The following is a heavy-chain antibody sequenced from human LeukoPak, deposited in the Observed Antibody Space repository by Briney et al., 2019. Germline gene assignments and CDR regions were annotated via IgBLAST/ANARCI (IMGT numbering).Heavy chain of an antibody. J-gene: IGHJ4*01. V-gene: IGHV3-53*01. D-gene: IGHD2-21*01. Sequence: GGSLRLSCAASAFTVSGNYMSWVRQAPGKGLEWVPAIYSAGNTYYADSVKGRFTISRDNSKNTLYLQMNSLRAEDTAVYYCASSYCGGTLCYDHYWGHGTLVTVSS. CDR3: ASSYCGGTLCYDHY. CDR1: AFTVSGNY. CDR2: IYSAGNT.